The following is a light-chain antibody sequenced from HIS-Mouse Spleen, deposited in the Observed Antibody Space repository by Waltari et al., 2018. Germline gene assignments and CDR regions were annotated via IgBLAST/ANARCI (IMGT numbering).Light chain of an antibody. CDR3: QQRSNWST. CDR2: DAS. Sequence: EIVLTQSPATLSLSPGERATLSCRASQSVSSYLAWYQQKPGQAPRLLIYDASNRATGIPARFSGSGSGTDFTLTISSLEPEDFAVYYCQQRSNWSTFGGGTKLEIK. V-gene: IGKV3-11*01. CDR1: QSVSSY. J-gene: IGKJ4*01.